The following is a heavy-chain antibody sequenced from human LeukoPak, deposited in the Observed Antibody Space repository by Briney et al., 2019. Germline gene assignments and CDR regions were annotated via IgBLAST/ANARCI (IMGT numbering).Heavy chain of an antibody. Sequence: SQTLSLTCTVSGGSISSGDYYWSWIRQHPGKGLEWIGYISYSGRTYYNPSLKSRVAISGDTSKNQFSLKLSSVTAADTAVYYCARSSTTTHSSSWYFGFDYWGQGTLVTVSS. J-gene: IGHJ4*02. CDR3: ARSSTTTHSSSWYFGFDY. CDR1: GGSISSGDYY. D-gene: IGHD6-13*01. V-gene: IGHV4-31*03. CDR2: ISYSGRT.